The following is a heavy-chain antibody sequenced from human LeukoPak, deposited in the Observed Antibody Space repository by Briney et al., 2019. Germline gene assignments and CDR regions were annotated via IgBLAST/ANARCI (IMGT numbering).Heavy chain of an antibody. D-gene: IGHD3-9*01. CDR3: ARHHRCYDIYYFDN. V-gene: IGHV4-59*08. J-gene: IGHJ4*02. CDR1: GGSISSYY. CDR2: IYYSGST. Sequence: SETLSLTCTVSGGSISSYYWSWIRQPPGKGLEWIGYIYYSGSTNYNPSLKSRVTISVDTSKNQFSLKLSSVTAADTAVYYCARHHRCYDIYYFDNWGQGTLVTVSS.